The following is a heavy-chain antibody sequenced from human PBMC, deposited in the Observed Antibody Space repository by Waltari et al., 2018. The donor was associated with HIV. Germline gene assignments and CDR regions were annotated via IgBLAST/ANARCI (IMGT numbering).Heavy chain of an antibody. V-gene: IGHV3-9*01. CDR1: GFTFDDYA. CDR2: ISWNSGSI. CDR3: AKGASDSSGPFL. D-gene: IGHD3-22*01. J-gene: IGHJ4*02. Sequence: EVQLVESGGGLEQPGGSLRLYRAAPGFTFDDYAFTWVRQAPGKGLRWVSGISWNSGSIGYADSVKGRFTISRDNAKNSLYLQMNSLRAEDTALYYCAKGASDSSGPFLWGQGTLVTVSS.